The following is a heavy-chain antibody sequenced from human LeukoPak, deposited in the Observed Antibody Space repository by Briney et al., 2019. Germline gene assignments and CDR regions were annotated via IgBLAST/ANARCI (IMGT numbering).Heavy chain of an antibody. D-gene: IGHD6-13*01. CDR3: ARAGSWKLNFDY. CDR2: IYYSGNT. J-gene: IGHJ4*02. V-gene: IGHV4-59*01. Sequence: SETLSLTCTVSGGSISSYYWSWIRQPPGKGLEWIGYIYYSGNTNYNPSLKTRVTISVDTSRNQFSLKLSSVTAADTAVYYCARAGSWKLNFDYWGQGTPVTVSS. CDR1: GGSISSYY.